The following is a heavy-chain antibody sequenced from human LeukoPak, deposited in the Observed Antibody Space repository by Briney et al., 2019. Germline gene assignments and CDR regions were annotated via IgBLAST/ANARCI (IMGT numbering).Heavy chain of an antibody. CDR3: AREFFYSSGTKSNRVDY. D-gene: IGHD6-19*01. J-gene: IGHJ4*02. V-gene: IGHV1-2*02. CDR1: GGTFSSYA. CDR2: INPNGGGT. Sequence: ASVKVSCKASGGTFSSYAISWVRQAPGQGLEWMGWINPNGGGTNYAQKFQGRVTMTRDTSISTAYMELSRLRSEDTAVYYCAREFFYSSGTKSNRVDYWGQGTLVTVSS.